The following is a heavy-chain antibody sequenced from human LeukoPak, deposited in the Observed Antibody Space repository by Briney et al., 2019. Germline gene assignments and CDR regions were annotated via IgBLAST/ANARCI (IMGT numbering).Heavy chain of an antibody. CDR2: IIYSGGAT. J-gene: IGHJ4*02. D-gene: IGHD3-22*01. V-gene: IGHV3-23*01. Sequence: GGSLRLSCAASGFTFSRSAMTWVRQGPGTGLEFVASIIYSGGATYYADSVKGRFTISRDNSENTLYLQMNSLRAEDTALYYCAKDGLYYDGSEHVYYFDSWGQGTLVTVSS. CDR1: GFTFSRSA. CDR3: AKDGLYYDGSEHVYYFDS.